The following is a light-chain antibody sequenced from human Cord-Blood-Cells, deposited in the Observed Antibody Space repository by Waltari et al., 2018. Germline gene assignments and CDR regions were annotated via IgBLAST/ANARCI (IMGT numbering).Light chain of an antibody. J-gene: IGKJ1*01. CDR2: DAS. CDR3: QQRSNWPT. V-gene: IGKV3-11*01. CDR1: QSVSSY. Sequence: ELVLTQSPATLSLSPGERDTLSCRASQSVSSYLAWYQQKPGQAPRLLIYDASNRATGIPARFSGSGSGTDFNLTISSLEPEDFAVYYCQQRSNWPTFGQGTKVEIK.